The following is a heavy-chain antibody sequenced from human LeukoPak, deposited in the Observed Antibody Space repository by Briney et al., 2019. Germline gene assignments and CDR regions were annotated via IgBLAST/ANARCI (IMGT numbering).Heavy chain of an antibody. CDR3: AASLGLLPYYFDY. CDR2: VKKKTDGGTT. Sequence: KPGGSLRLSCAASGFTFNKAWMSWVRQAPGKGLEWIGRVKKKTDGGTTDYAAPVKGRFTISRDDSKNTLYLQMNSLETEDTAVYYCAASLGLLPYYFDYWGQGTLVTVSS. CDR1: GFTFNKAW. D-gene: IGHD2-15*01. J-gene: IGHJ4*02. V-gene: IGHV3-15*01.